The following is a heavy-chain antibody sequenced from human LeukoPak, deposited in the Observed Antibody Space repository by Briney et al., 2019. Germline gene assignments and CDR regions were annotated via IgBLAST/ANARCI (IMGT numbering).Heavy chain of an antibody. Sequence: GGSLRLSCAASGFTFDDYAMHWVRQAPGKGLEWVSGISWNSGSIGYADSVKGRFTISRDNAKNSLYLQMNSLRAEDTALYYCAKGGAAAGYYYYMDVWGKRTTVTVSS. CDR1: GFTFDDYA. CDR2: ISWNSGSI. D-gene: IGHD6-13*01. J-gene: IGHJ6*03. V-gene: IGHV3-9*01. CDR3: AKGGAAAGYYYYMDV.